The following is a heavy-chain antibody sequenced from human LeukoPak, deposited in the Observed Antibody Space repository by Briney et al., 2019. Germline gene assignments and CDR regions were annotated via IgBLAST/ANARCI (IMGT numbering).Heavy chain of an antibody. V-gene: IGHV3-23*01. CDR1: GFIFSNYA. D-gene: IGHD3-10*01. Sequence: GGSLRLSCAASGFIFSNYAISWVRQVPGKGLEWVSGISNSGGSTYYADSVKGRFTCSRDNSKSTLYLQMNSLRAEDTAIYYCAKDRFGELFYFDNWGQGTLVTVSS. CDR2: ISNSGGST. J-gene: IGHJ4*02. CDR3: AKDRFGELFYFDN.